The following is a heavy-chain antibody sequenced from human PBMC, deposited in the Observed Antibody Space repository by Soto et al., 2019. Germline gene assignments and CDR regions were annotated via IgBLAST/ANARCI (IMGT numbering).Heavy chain of an antibody. Sequence: EVQLVESGGGLVQPGGSLRLSCAASGFTFSSYSMNWVRQAPGKGLEWVSYISSSSSTIYYADSVKGRFSISRDNAKSSLYLQMNSLRDEDKAVYYCARYPHPVVTSKVYSYYDMYVWGQGTTVTVSS. D-gene: IGHD2-21*02. CDR1: GFTFSSYS. CDR3: ARYPHPVVTSKVYSYYDMYV. V-gene: IGHV3-48*02. CDR2: ISSSSSTI. J-gene: IGHJ6*02.